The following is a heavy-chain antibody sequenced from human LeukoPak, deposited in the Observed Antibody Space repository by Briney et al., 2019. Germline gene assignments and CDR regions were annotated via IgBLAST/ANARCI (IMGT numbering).Heavy chain of an antibody. Sequence: GGSLRLSCGASGFTFTTHWIHWVRQAQGKGLVWVSRIKPDGSDTNYADSVKGRFTISRDNAKNSLYLQMNSLRAEDTAVYYCTRDGDTSGYSDWGQGTLVTVSS. CDR3: TRDGDTSGYSD. D-gene: IGHD3-22*01. V-gene: IGHV3-74*01. J-gene: IGHJ4*02. CDR1: GFTFTTHW. CDR2: IKPDGSDT.